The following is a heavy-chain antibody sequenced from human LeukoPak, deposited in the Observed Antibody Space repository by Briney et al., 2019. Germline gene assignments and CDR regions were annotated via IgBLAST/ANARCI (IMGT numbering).Heavy chain of an antibody. CDR3: AKIEAYYYDSSGYPDY. CDR1: GFTFSDYA. J-gene: IGHJ4*02. D-gene: IGHD3-22*01. V-gene: IGHV3-23*01. CDR2: ISGSGDDT. Sequence: GGSLRLSCAASGFTFSDYAMSWVRQAPGKGLEWVSAISGSGDDTYYADSVKGRFTISRDDSKNTLYLQVNSLRAEDTAVYYCAKIEAYYYDSSGYPDYWGQGTLVTVSS.